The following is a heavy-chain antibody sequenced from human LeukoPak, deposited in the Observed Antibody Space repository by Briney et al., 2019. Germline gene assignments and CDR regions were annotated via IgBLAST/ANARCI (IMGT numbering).Heavy chain of an antibody. CDR1: GVSISSYY. V-gene: IGHV4-59*08. J-gene: IGHJ3*02. Sequence: KPSETLSLTCTVSGVSISSYYWSCIRQPPGKGLEGIVYIYYSGSTNYNPSLQSRVTISVDTSKNQFSLNLSSVTAADTAVYYCESHLNYYDSSGYRGAFDIWGQGTMVTVSS. CDR3: ESHLNYYDSSGYRGAFDI. CDR2: IYYSGST. D-gene: IGHD3-22*01.